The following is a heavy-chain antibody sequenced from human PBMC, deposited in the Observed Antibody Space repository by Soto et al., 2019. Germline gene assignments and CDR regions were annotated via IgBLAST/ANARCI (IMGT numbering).Heavy chain of an antibody. V-gene: IGHV3-23*01. Sequence: GGSLRLSCAASGFTFSSYAMSWVRQAPGKGLEWVSAISGSGGSTYYADSVKGRFAISRDNSKNTLYLQMNSLRAEDTAVYYCAKKEGYSYGYHFDYWGQGTLVTVSS. CDR1: GFTFSSYA. J-gene: IGHJ4*02. CDR3: AKKEGYSYGYHFDY. CDR2: ISGSGGST. D-gene: IGHD5-18*01.